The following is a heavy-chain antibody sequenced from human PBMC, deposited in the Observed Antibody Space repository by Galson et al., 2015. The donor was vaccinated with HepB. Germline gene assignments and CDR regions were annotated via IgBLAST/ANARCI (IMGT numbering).Heavy chain of an antibody. CDR3: ASPLIEGGYCSSTSCSGRDY. CDR2: INSDGSST. Sequence: SLRLSCAASGFTFSSYWMHWVRHAPGKGLVWVSRINSDGSSTSYADSVKGRFTISRDNAKNTLYLQMNSLRAGDTAVYYCASPLIEGGYCSSTSCSGRDYWGQGTLVTVSS. D-gene: IGHD2-2*01. V-gene: IGHV3-74*01. CDR1: GFTFSSYW. J-gene: IGHJ4*02.